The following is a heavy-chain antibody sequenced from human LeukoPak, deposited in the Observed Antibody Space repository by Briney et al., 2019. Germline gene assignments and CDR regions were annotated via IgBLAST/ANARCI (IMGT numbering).Heavy chain of an antibody. V-gene: IGHV1-8*01. J-gene: IGHJ4*02. Sequence: ASVKVSCKASRYTFTSYDINWVREAAGHGLEWMGWMNPNPGRPGHAKKFQGRITMTRDTSINTAYMELTNLRSEDTAIYYCARLSQTPDYYTLGGYYYLGYWGQGTPVTVSS. CDR3: ARLSQTPDYYTLGGYYYLGY. CDR2: MNPNPGRP. D-gene: IGHD3-10*01. CDR1: RYTFTSYD.